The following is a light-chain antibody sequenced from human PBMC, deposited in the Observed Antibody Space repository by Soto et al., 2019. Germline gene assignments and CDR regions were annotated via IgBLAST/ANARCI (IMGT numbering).Light chain of an antibody. Sequence: QSALTQPASVSGSPGQSITISCTGTSSDVGDFDCVSWYQQHPGKAPKLMIYEVSDRPSGVSNRFSGSKSGDTASLTISGLQAEDEADYYCSSYTSSSTLVFGGGTKL. CDR2: EVS. CDR3: SSYTSSSTLV. V-gene: IGLV2-14*01. CDR1: SSDVGDFDC. J-gene: IGLJ2*01.